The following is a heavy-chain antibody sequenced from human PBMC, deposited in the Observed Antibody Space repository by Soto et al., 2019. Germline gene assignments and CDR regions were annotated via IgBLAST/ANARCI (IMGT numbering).Heavy chain of an antibody. CDR1: GFTFDDYV. CDR3: AKDKGAAGGGAGGDGFDI. V-gene: IGHV3-9*01. CDR2: ISWNSGSI. D-gene: IGHD6-13*01. J-gene: IGHJ3*02. Sequence: EVQLVESGGGLVQSGRSLRLSCAASGFTFDDYVMHWVRQAPGKGLEWVSGISWNSGSIDYADSVKGRFTISRDNAKNSLYLQMNSLRAEDTALYYCAKDKGAAGGGAGGDGFDIWGQGTMVTVSS.